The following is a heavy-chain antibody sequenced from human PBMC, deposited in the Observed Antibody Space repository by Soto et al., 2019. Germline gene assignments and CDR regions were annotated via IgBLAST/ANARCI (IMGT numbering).Heavy chain of an antibody. Sequence: PGGSLRLSCAASGFTFNTYAMSWVRQAPGKGLEWVSTISGGGGSTYYADSVKGRFTISRDNSKNTLYLQMNSLRAEDTAVYYCAKVKDYYDSSGYYYTNYYYGMDVWGQGTTVTVSS. CDR2: ISGGGGST. CDR3: AKVKDYYDSSGYYYTNYYYGMDV. D-gene: IGHD3-22*01. J-gene: IGHJ6*02. V-gene: IGHV3-23*01. CDR1: GFTFNTYA.